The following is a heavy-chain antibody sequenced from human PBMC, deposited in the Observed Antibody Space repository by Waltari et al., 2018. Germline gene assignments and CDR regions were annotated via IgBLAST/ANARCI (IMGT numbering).Heavy chain of an antibody. J-gene: IGHJ5*02. CDR3: GRFGSPGSFDS. Sequence: DVQLLESGGALVQPGGSLNLSCPASGLPLRNHWMGWVRQTPGKGLEYVATISPDGSGKKYVDSVKGRFTVSRDNAQNSFFLQMNSLRAEDTAVYYCGRFGSPGSFDSWGQGTLVTVSS. CDR1: GLPLRNHW. D-gene: IGHD3-10*01. CDR2: ISPDGSGK. V-gene: IGHV3-7*01.